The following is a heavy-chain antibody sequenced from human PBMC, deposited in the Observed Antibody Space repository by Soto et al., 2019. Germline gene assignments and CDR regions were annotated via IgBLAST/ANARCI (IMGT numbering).Heavy chain of an antibody. Sequence: QITLKESGPTLVKPTQTLTLTCTFSGFSLSTSGVGVGWIRQPPGKALEWLALIYWDDDKRYRPTLKSRLTITKDTSKNQVVRTKPNMDPVDTATDYSAHRGRDWGYDPSGQGTKVTVSS. D-gene: IGHD7-27*01. V-gene: IGHV2-5*02. CDR2: IYWDDDK. CDR3: AHRGRDWGYDP. J-gene: IGHJ5*02. CDR1: GFSLSTSGVG.